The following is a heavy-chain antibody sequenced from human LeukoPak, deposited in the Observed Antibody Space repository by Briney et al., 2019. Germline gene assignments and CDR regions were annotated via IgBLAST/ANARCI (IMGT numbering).Heavy chain of an antibody. V-gene: IGHV4-39*07. CDR1: GGSISSSSYY. CDR2: IYYSGST. CDR3: AREIRPGGIDY. Sequence: SETLSLTCTVSGGSISSSSYYWGWIRQPPGKGLEWIGSIYYSGSTYYNPSLKSRVTISVDTSKNQFSLKLSSVTAADTAVYYCAREIRPGGIDYWGQGTLVTVSS. J-gene: IGHJ4*02. D-gene: IGHD3-16*01.